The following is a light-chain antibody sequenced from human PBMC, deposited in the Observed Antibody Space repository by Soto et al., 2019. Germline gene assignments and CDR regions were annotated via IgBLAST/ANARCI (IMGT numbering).Light chain of an antibody. J-gene: IGLJ1*01. CDR2: EVT. CDR3: SSYASSGTLYV. CDR1: SSDIGGSKY. Sequence: QSALTQPASLSGSPGQSITISCTGTSSDIGGSKYVPWYQQHPGKAPKLMIYEVTYRPSGVSDRFSGSKSGNTASLTVSALQAEDEADYYCSSYASSGTLYVFGTGTKLTVL. V-gene: IGLV2-14*01.